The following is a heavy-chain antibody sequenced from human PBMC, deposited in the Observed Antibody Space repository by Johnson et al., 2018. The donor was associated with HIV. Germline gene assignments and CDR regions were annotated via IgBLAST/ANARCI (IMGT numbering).Heavy chain of an antibody. CDR3: AKGNVYSVRGNYGDYDAFDI. V-gene: IGHV3-23*04. D-gene: IGHD4-17*01. Sequence: VQLVESGGGVVHPGRSLRLSCAASGFTFSSYAMSWVRQAPGKGLEWVSACSGSGGSTYYAHSAKARSTISRHNSKNPLYLQMNSLSAADTAVYYWAKGNVYSVRGNYGDYDAFDIWGQGTMVTVSS. J-gene: IGHJ3*02. CDR2: CSGSGGST. CDR1: GFTFSSYA.